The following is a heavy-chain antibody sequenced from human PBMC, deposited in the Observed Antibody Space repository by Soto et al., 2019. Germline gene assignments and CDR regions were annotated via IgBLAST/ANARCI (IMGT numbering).Heavy chain of an antibody. D-gene: IGHD6-19*01. CDR1: GFTFSSYG. J-gene: IGHJ4*02. Sequence: QVQLVESGGGVVQPGRSLRLSCAASGFTFSSYGMHWVRQAPGKGLEWVAVISYDGSNKYYADSVKGRFTISRDNPKNTLYLQMNSLRAEDTAVYYCAKDSTQAGIAVAGLPGDYWGQGTLVTVSS. CDR3: AKDSTQAGIAVAGLPGDY. CDR2: ISYDGSNK. V-gene: IGHV3-30*18.